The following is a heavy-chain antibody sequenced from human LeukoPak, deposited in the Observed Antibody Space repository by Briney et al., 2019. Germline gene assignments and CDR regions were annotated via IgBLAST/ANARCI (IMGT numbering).Heavy chain of an antibody. Sequence: GGSLRLSCAASGFSFSRYWMHWVRQAPGKGLEWVSHIISDGSDTNYADPVKGRFTISRDNARNTLYLQMNSLRAEDTAMYYCARSSYHYGGNDYWGQGTLVTVSS. V-gene: IGHV3-74*01. CDR1: GFSFSRYW. CDR2: IISDGSDT. J-gene: IGHJ4*02. CDR3: ARSSYHYGGNDY. D-gene: IGHD4-23*01.